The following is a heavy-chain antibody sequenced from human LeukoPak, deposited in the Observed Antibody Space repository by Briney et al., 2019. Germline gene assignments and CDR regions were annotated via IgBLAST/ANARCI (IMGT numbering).Heavy chain of an antibody. CDR1: GYTFTNYG. CDR3: ARDKESGGSCCYNWFDP. CDR2: ISAYNGNT. V-gene: IGHV1-18*01. D-gene: IGHD2-15*01. Sequence: ASVTVSCKTSGYTFTNYGISWVRQAPGQGLEWMGWISAYNGNTNYAQELQGRVTMTSDTSTSTAYMELRSLRSDDTAVYYCARDKESGGSCCYNWFDPWGRGTLVTVSS. J-gene: IGHJ5*02.